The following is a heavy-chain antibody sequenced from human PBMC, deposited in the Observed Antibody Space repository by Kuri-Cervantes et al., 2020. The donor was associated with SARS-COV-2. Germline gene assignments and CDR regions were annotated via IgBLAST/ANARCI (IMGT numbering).Heavy chain of an antibody. CDR1: GGSINDYY. D-gene: IGHD1-26*01. CDR2: FYSTGVT. Sequence: GSLRLSCTVSGGSINDYYWGWIRQPPGKGLEWSGYFYSTGVTNYDPSLKTRVTISTDASKNQLSLKLTSVTAADTAVYYCARDNILFSGSGFDTWGQGALVTVSS. V-gene: IGHV4-59*01. CDR3: ARDNILFSGSGFDT. J-gene: IGHJ5*02.